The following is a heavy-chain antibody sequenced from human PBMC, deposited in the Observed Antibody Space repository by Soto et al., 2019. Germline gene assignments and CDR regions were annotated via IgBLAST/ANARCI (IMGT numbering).Heavy chain of an antibody. CDR1: GGSVSSGRTY. J-gene: IGHJ5*02. Sequence: PSETLSLTCTVSGGSVSSGRTYWSWSRQPPGKGLEWIGYMYYGGSAYYNPSLKSRVTMSVDTSNNQFSLKLTSVTAADTAVYYCARGKPVFAVVAAFDPSGQGTIVTVSS. D-gene: IGHD3-3*01. V-gene: IGHV4-61*01. CDR3: ARGKPVFAVVAAFDP. CDR2: MYYGGSA.